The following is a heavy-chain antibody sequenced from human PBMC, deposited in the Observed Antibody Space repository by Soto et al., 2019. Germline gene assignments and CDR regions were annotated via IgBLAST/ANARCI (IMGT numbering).Heavy chain of an antibody. CDR1: GFTFSSYA. CDR2: VSAGGDMT. Sequence: DVQLLESGGHLVQPGGSLRLSCAASGFTFSSYAMSWVRQAPGKGLEWVSSVSAGGDMTYYSDSVKGRFTISRDNSNNALFLQMNSLRIEDTALYYCARGDRGGSGSPASYYYSGLDVWGQGTTVNFS. J-gene: IGHJ6*02. V-gene: IGHV3-23*01. D-gene: IGHD3-10*01. CDR3: ARGDRGGSGSPASYYYSGLDV.